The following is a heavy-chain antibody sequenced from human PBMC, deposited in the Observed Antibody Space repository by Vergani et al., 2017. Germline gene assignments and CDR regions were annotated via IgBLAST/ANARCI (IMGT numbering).Heavy chain of an antibody. J-gene: IGHJ6*02. CDR1: GYSFTSYW. Sequence: EVPLVQSGAEVKTPGESLKISCKGSGYSFTSYWIGWVRQMPGKGLEWMGIIYPGDSDTRYSPSFQGQVTISADKSISTAYLQWSSLKASDTAMYYCARQVAVAGKWWGPYYYYGMDVWGQGTTVTVSS. CDR2: IYPGDSDT. V-gene: IGHV5-51*01. CDR3: ARQVAVAGKWWGPYYYYGMDV. D-gene: IGHD6-19*01.